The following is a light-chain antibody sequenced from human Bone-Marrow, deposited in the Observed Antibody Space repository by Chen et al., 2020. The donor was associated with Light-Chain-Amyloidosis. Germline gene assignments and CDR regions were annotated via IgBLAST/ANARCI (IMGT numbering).Light chain of an antibody. CDR1: DLPTKY. V-gene: IGLV3-25*03. CDR2: RDT. CDR3: QSADSSGTYEVI. Sequence: SYELTQPPSVSVSPGQTARITCSGDDLPTKYAYWYQQKPGQAPVLVIHRDTERPSGISERFSGAGSGRTATWTISGVQAEDEADYHSQSADSSGTYEVIFGGGTKLTVL. J-gene: IGLJ2*01.